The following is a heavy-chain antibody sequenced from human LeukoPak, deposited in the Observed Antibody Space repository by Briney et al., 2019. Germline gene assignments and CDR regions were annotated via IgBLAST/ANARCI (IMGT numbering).Heavy chain of an antibody. J-gene: IGHJ4*02. D-gene: IGHD6-19*01. CDR2: ISAYNGNT. Sequence: ASVKVSCKASGYTFTSYGISWVRQAPGQGLEWMGWISAYNGNTNYAQKLQGRVTMTTDTSTSTAYKELRSLRSDDTAVYYCARVEIAVAGDYWGQGTLVTVSS. CDR3: ARVEIAVAGDY. V-gene: IGHV1-18*01. CDR1: GYTFTSYG.